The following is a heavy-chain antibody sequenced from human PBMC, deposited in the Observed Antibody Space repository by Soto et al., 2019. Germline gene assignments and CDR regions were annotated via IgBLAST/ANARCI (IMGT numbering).Heavy chain of an antibody. D-gene: IGHD1-1*01. V-gene: IGHV3-9*01. J-gene: IGHJ6*02. CDR3: PKDMSNGAPYYYYGMDV. CDR2: ISWNSGSI. Sequence: GGALRLSCAASGVTFDDYAMHWVRQAPGKGLEWVSGISWNSGSIGYADSVKGRFTISRDNAKNSLYLQMNSLRAEDTALYYCPKDMSNGAPYYYYGMDVWGQGTTVTVSS. CDR1: GVTFDDYA.